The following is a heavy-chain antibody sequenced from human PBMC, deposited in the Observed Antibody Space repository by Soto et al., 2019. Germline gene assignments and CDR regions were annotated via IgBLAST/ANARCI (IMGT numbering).Heavy chain of an antibody. CDR1: GFSFSSYS. Sequence: QVQLVESGGGVVQPGGSLRLSCVASGFSFSSYSFHWIRQAPGKGLKWVSLISYDGIRKNYEDSVKGRFTISRDSSKNTVYLQMNSLRSDDTAVYYCARSIAVADLDYWGQGTLVTVSS. D-gene: IGHD6-19*01. CDR3: ARSIAVADLDY. J-gene: IGHJ4*02. CDR2: ISYDGIRK. V-gene: IGHV3-30-3*01.